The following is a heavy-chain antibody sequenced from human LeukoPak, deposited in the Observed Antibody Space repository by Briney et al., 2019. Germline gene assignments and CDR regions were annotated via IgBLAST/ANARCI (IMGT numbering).Heavy chain of an antibody. CDR1: GFTFSNYG. CDR3: AKVGGYCSGGSCNADAFDI. Sequence: GGSLRLSCAASGFTFSNYGMHWVRQAPGKGLEWVAVISYDVSNKYYADSVKGRFTISRDNSKNTLYLQMNSLRAEDTAVYYCAKVGGYCSGGSCNADAFDIWGQGTMVTVSS. J-gene: IGHJ3*02. CDR2: ISYDVSNK. V-gene: IGHV3-30*18. D-gene: IGHD2-15*01.